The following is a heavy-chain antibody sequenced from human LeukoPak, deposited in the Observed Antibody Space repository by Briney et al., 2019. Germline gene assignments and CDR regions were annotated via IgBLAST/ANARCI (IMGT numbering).Heavy chain of an antibody. CDR3: ARDANYYDSSGYRL. J-gene: IGHJ4*02. CDR2: ISYDGSNK. D-gene: IGHD3-22*01. CDR1: GFTFSSYA. V-gene: IGHV3-30*04. Sequence: PGRSLRLSCAASGFTFSSYAMHWVRQAPGKGLEWVAVISYDGSNKYYADSVKGRFTISRDNSKNTLYLQMNSLRAEDTAVYYCARDANYYDSSGYRLWGQGTLVTVSS.